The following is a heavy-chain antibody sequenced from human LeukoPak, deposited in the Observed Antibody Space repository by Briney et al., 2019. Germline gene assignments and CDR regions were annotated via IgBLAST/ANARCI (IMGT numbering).Heavy chain of an antibody. D-gene: IGHD2-21*01. V-gene: IGHV1-46*01. CDR2: INPDSGST. J-gene: IGHJ4*02. CDR1: GYTFTTYY. Sequence: ASVKVSCKASGYTFTTYYMHWVRQAPGQGLEWRGIINPDSGSTNYAQSFQGRVTMTRDTSTSTVYMELSSLRSEDTAVYYCARDLQARVALYSPDFWGQGTLVTVSS. CDR3: ARDLQARVALYSPDF.